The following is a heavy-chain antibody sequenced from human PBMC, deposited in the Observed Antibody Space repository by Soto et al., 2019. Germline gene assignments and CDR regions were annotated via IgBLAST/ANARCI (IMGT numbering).Heavy chain of an antibody. V-gene: IGHV4-34*01. D-gene: IGHD1-26*01. CDR3: ARGRGSYYGY. CDR1: GGSFSGYY. Sequence: QVQLQQWGAGLLKPSETLSLTCAVYGGSFSGYYWIWIRQPPGKGLEWIGEINHSGSTNYNPSLESRVTISVDTSKNQFSLKLTSVTAAHTAVYYCARGRGSYYGYWGQGTQVTVSS. J-gene: IGHJ4*02. CDR2: INHSGST.